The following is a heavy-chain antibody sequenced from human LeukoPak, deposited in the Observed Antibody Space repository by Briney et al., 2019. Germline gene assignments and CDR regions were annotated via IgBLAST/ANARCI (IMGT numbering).Heavy chain of an antibody. J-gene: IGHJ4*02. D-gene: IGHD6-19*01. CDR2: INHSGST. Sequence: SETLSLTCAVYGGSFSGYYWSRIRQPPGKGLEWIGEINHSGSTNYNPSLKSRVTISVDTSKNQFSLKLSSVTAADTAVYYCARVRWLVRYFDYWGQGTLVTVSS. CDR3: ARVRWLVRYFDY. CDR1: GGSFSGYY. V-gene: IGHV4-34*01.